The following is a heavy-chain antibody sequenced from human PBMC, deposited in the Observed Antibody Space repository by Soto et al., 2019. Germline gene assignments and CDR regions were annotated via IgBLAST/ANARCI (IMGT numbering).Heavy chain of an antibody. CDR1: GFTFSSYA. D-gene: IGHD2-15*01. CDR2: IWYDGSNK. V-gene: IGHV3-33*01. Sequence: GGSLRLSCAASGFTFSSYAMHWVRQAPGKGLEWVAVIWYDGSNKYYADSVKGRFTISRDNSKNTLYLKMNSLRAEYTAMNYRASDGVDGGSYYTAGYYYYYYMDVWGKGTTVTVSS. CDR3: ASDGVDGGSYYTAGYYYYYYMDV. J-gene: IGHJ6*03.